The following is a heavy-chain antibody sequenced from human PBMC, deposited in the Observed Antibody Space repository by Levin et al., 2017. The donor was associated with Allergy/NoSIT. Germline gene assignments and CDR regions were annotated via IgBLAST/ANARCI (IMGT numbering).Heavy chain of an antibody. CDR2: ISGSGSST. Sequence: GGSLRLSCAASGFTFNNYAMSWARQAPGKGLEWVSGISGSGSSTYYADSVKGRFTISRDNSKNTLYLQMNSLRAEDTAVYYCAKNPTDYYGSGTYLFDYWGQGTLVTVSS. CDR3: AKNPTDYYGSGTYLFDY. D-gene: IGHD3-10*01. J-gene: IGHJ4*02. CDR1: GFTFNNYA. V-gene: IGHV3-23*01.